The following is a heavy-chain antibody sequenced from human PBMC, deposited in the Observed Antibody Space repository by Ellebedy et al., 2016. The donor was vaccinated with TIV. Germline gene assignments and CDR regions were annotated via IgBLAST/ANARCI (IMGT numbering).Heavy chain of an antibody. J-gene: IGHJ3*02. CDR3: AVGVYYDSSGSNAFDI. Sequence: AASVKVSCKASGYTFTSYGISWVRPALGQGLEWMGWISAYNGNTNYAQKLQGRVTMTTDTSTSTAYMELRSLRSDDTAVYYCAVGVYYDSSGSNAFDIWGQGTMVTVSS. V-gene: IGHV1-18*01. D-gene: IGHD3-22*01. CDR1: GYTFTSYG. CDR2: ISAYNGNT.